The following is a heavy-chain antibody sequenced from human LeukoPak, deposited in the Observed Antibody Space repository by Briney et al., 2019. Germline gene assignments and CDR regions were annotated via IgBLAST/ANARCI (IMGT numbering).Heavy chain of an antibody. Sequence: KPSETLSLTCTVSGYSISSGYYWGWIRRPPGKGLEWIGSIYHSGSTYYNSSLKSRVTISVDTSKNQFSLKLSSVTAADTAVYYCARDGVVPAAISWFDPWGQGTLVTVSS. V-gene: IGHV4-38-2*02. CDR3: ARDGVVPAAISWFDP. CDR1: GYSISSGYY. D-gene: IGHD2-2*01. CDR2: IYHSGST. J-gene: IGHJ5*02.